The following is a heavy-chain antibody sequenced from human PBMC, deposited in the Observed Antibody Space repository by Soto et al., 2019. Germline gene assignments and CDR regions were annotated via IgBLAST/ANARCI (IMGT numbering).Heavy chain of an antibody. J-gene: IGHJ4*02. V-gene: IGHV1-69*13. Sequence: SVKVSCKASGYTFTDYDINWVRQAPGQGLEWMGGIIPIFGTANYAQKFQGRVTITADESTSTAYMELSSLRSEDTAVYYCARDIGHTAMVYWGQGTLVTVSS. CDR3: ARDIGHTAMVY. CDR1: GYTFTDYD. CDR2: IIPIFGTA. D-gene: IGHD5-18*01.